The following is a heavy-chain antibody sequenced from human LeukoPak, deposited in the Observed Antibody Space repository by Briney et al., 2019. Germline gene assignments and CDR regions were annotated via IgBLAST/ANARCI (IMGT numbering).Heavy chain of an antibody. V-gene: IGHV3-74*01. CDR2: INSDGSST. J-gene: IGHJ3*02. CDR3: ATSMAQDVDAFHI. Sequence: PGGSLRLSCAASGFTFDDYGMSWVRQAPGKGLVWVSRINSDGSSTSYADSVKGRFTISRDNAKNTLYLQMNNLRAEDTAMFYCATSMAQDVDAFHIWGQGTMVTVSS. CDR1: GFTFDDYG. D-gene: IGHD2-8*01.